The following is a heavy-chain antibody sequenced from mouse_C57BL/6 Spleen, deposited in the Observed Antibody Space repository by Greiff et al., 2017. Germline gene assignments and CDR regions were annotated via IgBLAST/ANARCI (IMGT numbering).Heavy chain of an antibody. CDR1: GFNIKDYY. CDR2: IDPEDGDT. V-gene: IGHV14-1*01. D-gene: IGHD1-1*01. CDR3: TTGVYYGSSHYYAMDY. J-gene: IGHJ4*01. Sequence: VQLQQSGAELVRPGASVKLSCTASGFNIKDYYMHWVKQRPEQGLEWIGRIDPEDGDTEYAPKFQGKATMTADTSSNTAYLQLSSLTSEDTAVYYCTTGVYYGSSHYYAMDYWGQGTSVTVSS.